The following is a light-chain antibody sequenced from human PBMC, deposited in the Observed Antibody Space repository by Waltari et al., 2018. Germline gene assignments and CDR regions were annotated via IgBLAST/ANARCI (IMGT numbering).Light chain of an antibody. V-gene: IGKV1-33*01. CDR1: QGINNF. J-gene: IGKJ5*01. CDR2: EAS. Sequence: DIQMTQSHSSLSASVGDRVTITCQASQGINNFLNWYQQRPGKAPDLLIYEASNLETGVPSRFSGRGSGTDFTFTISSVQPEDIATYYCQQHYSLPITFGQGTRLEIK. CDR3: QQHYSLPIT.